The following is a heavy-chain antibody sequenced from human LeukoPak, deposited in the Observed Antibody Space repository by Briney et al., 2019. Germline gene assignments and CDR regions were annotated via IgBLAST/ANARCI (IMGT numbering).Heavy chain of an antibody. CDR1: GFTFSDYY. CDR2: INQDGSVI. Sequence: PGGSLRLSCAASGFTFSDYYMSWDRQAPGKGLESVANINQDGSVIYSVDSVKGRFTISRDNAKDSLYLQMNSLRVEDTAVYYCARDEWAGTVAYWGQGTLVTVSS. D-gene: IGHD6-19*01. J-gene: IGHJ4*02. CDR3: ARDEWAGTVAY. V-gene: IGHV3-7*01.